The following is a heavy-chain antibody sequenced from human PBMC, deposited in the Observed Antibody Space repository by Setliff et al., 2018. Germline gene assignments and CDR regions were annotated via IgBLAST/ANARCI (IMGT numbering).Heavy chain of an antibody. CDR1: GYTFTTYG. J-gene: IGHJ3*02. V-gene: IGHV1-18*04. CDR2: IGARNVKT. D-gene: IGHD7-27*01. CDR3: ARRWETGDQDAYDI. Sequence: GASVKVSCKASGYTFTTYGISWVRQAPGQGLEWMGWIGARNVKTNYAQKFQDRVTMTTDTSTRTGYMELRSLASDDTAVYYCARRWETGDQDAYDIWGQGTMVTVSS.